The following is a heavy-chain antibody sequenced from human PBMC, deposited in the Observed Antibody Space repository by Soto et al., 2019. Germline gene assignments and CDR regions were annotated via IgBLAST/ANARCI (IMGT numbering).Heavy chain of an antibody. CDR2: IYYSGST. Sequence: PSETLSLTCTVSGGSISSSSYYWGWIRQPPGKGLEWIGSIYYSGSTYYNPSLKSRVTISVDTSKNQFSLKLSSVTAADTAVYYCASPGKRYSGYDLFCFDYWGQGTLVTVSS. CDR1: GGSISSSSYY. CDR3: ASPGKRYSGYDLFCFDY. J-gene: IGHJ4*02. D-gene: IGHD5-12*01. V-gene: IGHV4-39*01.